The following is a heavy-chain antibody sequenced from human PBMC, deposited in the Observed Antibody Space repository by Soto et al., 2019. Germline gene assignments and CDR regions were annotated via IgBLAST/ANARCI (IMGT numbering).Heavy chain of an antibody. CDR3: ARVVRIAVAGTLSWFDP. D-gene: IGHD6-19*01. CDR2: ISAYNGNT. Sequence: ASVKVYCKASGYTFTSYGISWVRQAPGQGLEWMGWISAYNGNTNYAQKFQGRVTMTTDTSTSTAYMELRSLRSDDTAVYYCARVVRIAVAGTLSWFDPWGQGTLVTVYS. V-gene: IGHV1-18*01. J-gene: IGHJ5*02. CDR1: GYTFTSYG.